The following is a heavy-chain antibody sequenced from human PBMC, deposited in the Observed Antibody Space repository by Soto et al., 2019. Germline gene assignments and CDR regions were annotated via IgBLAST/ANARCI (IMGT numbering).Heavy chain of an antibody. D-gene: IGHD3-22*01. CDR1: GGTFSSYA. CDR3: ARVISSGYYREYYFDY. J-gene: IGHJ4*02. V-gene: IGHV1-69*13. Sequence: GASVKVSCKASGGTFSSYAISWVRQAPGQGLEWMGGIIPIFGTANYAQKFQGRVTITADESTSTAYMELSSLRSEDTAVYYCARVISSGYYREYYFDYWGQGTLVTVSS. CDR2: IIPIFGTA.